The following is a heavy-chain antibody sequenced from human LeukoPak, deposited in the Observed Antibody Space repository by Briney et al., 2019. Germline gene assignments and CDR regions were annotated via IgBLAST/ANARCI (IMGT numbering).Heavy chain of an antibody. CDR2: INPNSGGT. Sequence: GASVKVSCKASGYAFTGYYMHWVRQAPGQGLEWMGWINPNSGGTNSAQKFQGRVTITRDTSISTVYMELSRLRSDGTAVYYCARRGLYGSGSYYVVWFDPWGQGTLVTVSS. V-gene: IGHV1-2*02. CDR3: ARRGLYGSGSYYVVWFDP. CDR1: GYAFTGYY. J-gene: IGHJ5*02. D-gene: IGHD3-10*01.